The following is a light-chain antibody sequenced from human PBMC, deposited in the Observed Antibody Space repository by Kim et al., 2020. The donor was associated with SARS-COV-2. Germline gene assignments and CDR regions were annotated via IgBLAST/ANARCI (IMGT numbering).Light chain of an antibody. Sequence: EIVMTQSPATLSVSPGVRATLSCRASQSVSSNLAWYQQKPGQAPRLLIYGASTRATGIPARFSGSGSGTEFTLTISSLQSEDFAVYYCQQYNNWPPDSFGQETKLDIK. CDR2: GAS. J-gene: IGKJ2*03. CDR1: QSVSSN. CDR3: QQYNNWPPDS. V-gene: IGKV3-15*01.